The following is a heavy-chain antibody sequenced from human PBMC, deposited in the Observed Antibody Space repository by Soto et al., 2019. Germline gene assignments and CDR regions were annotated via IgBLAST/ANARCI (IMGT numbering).Heavy chain of an antibody. D-gene: IGHD6-25*01. CDR2: ISSSGSTI. CDR3: ARVGAAGMDV. Sequence: GGSLRLSCAASGFTFSSYEMNWVRQAPGKGLEWVSYISSSGSTIYYADSVKGRFTISRDNAKNSLYLQMNSLRAEDTAVYYCARVGAAGMDVWGQGTTVTVSS. CDR1: GFTFSSYE. V-gene: IGHV3-48*03. J-gene: IGHJ6*02.